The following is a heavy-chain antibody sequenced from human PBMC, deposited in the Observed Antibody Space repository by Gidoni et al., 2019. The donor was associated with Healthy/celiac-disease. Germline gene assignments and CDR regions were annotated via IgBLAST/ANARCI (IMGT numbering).Heavy chain of an antibody. J-gene: IGHJ4*02. Sequence: QLQLQESGSGLVTPSQTLSLTCAVSGGSISSGGYSWSWIRQPPGKGLEWIGYIYHSGSTYYNPSLKSRVTISVDRSKNQFSLKLSSVTAADTAVYYCARGDFDWLLVYFDYWGQGTLVTVSS. V-gene: IGHV4-30-2*01. CDR2: IYHSGST. CDR1: GGSISSGGYS. CDR3: ARGDFDWLLVYFDY. D-gene: IGHD3-9*01.